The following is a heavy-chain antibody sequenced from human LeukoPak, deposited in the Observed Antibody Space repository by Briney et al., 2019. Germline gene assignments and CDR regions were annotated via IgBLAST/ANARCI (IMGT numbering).Heavy chain of an antibody. Sequence: SETLSLTCTVSGGSISSYYWSWIRQPPGKGLEWIAYISDIGSINYNPSLKSRVTISLDTSKNQFSLKLSSVTAADTAVYYCAGHHPRNTVDFWGQGTLVTVTS. CDR3: AGHHPRNTVDF. J-gene: IGHJ4*02. CDR2: ISDIGSI. CDR1: GGSISSYY. V-gene: IGHV4-59*08. D-gene: IGHD2/OR15-2a*01.